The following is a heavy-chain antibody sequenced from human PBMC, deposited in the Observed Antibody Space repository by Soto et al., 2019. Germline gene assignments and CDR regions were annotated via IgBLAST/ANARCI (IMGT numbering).Heavy chain of an antibody. CDR1: GGTFSSYA. V-gene: IGHV1-69*01. D-gene: IGHD6-6*01. CDR2: IIPIFGTA. J-gene: IGHJ6*02. CDR3: AGQGRQLVAYYSYGMDV. Sequence: QVQLVQSGAEVKKPGSSVKVSCKASGGTFSSYAISWVRQAPGQGLEWMGGIIPIFGTANYAQKFQGRVTITADESTSTDYMELSSLRAEDTAVYYCAGQGRQLVAYYSYGMDVWGQGTTVTVSS.